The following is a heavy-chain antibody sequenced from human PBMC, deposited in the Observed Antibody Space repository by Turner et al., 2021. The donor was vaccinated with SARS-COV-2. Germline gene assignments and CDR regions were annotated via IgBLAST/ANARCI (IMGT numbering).Heavy chain of an antibody. Sequence: VHLVESGRRGVQPGSSLIPSCAASGFNFSNYVRHWVRQAPGKGLEWGAVISYDGSSKYYADSGKGRFTISRKKSKNTRYLQMNSLRSEDTAVYYCAKDMGPLVPLFDCWGQGTLVTVSS. V-gene: IGHV3-30*18. J-gene: IGHJ4*02. D-gene: IGHD6-13*01. CDR3: AKDMGPLVPLFDC. CDR2: ISYDGSSK. CDR1: GFNFSNYV.